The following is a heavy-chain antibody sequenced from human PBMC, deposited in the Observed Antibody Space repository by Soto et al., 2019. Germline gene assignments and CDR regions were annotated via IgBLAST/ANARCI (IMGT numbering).Heavy chain of an antibody. Sequence: GGSLRLSCAASGFTFSSYWMSWVRQAPGKGLEWVANIKQDGSEKYYVGSVKGRFTISRDNAKNSLYLQMNSLRAEDTAVYYCARMGQWLVLFPFDYWGQGTLVTVSS. CDR3: ARMGQWLVLFPFDY. CDR1: GFTFSSYW. V-gene: IGHV3-7*01. CDR2: IKQDGSEK. J-gene: IGHJ4*02. D-gene: IGHD6-19*01.